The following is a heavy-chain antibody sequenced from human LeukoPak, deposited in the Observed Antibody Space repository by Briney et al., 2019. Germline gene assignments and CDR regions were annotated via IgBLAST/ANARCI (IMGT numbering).Heavy chain of an antibody. CDR2: ISSDGSRT. J-gene: IGHJ3*02. CDR3: ARNMVRGYEDAFDI. Sequence: AGGSLRLSCAASGFTFSSYWMHWVRQAPGKGLVWVSRISSDGSRTDYADCVKGRFTISRDNAKNTQYLQMNSLRAEDTAVYYCARNMVRGYEDAFDIWGQGTMVTVSS. V-gene: IGHV3-74*01. D-gene: IGHD3-10*01. CDR1: GFTFSSYW.